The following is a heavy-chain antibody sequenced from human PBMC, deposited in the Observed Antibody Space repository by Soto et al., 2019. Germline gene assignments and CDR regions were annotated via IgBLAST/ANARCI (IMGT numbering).Heavy chain of an antibody. Sequence: GGSLRLSCAASGFTFSSYSMNWVRQAPGKGLEWVSSISSSSSYIYYADSVKGRFTISRDNAKNSLYLQMNSLRAEDTAVYYCARDPSRYYDFWSGYYYMDVWGKGTTVTVSS. V-gene: IGHV3-21*01. CDR1: GFTFSSYS. J-gene: IGHJ6*03. D-gene: IGHD3-3*01. CDR2: ISSSSSYI. CDR3: ARDPSRYYDFWSGYYYMDV.